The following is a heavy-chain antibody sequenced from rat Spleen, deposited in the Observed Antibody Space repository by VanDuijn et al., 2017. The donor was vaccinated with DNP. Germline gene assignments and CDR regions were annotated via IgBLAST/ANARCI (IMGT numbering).Heavy chain of an antibody. V-gene: IGHV5-22*01. J-gene: IGHJ4*01. CDR3: AKIAAGAMDA. CDR2: ISTSGSGV. D-gene: IGHD1-2*01. CDR1: GFTFSDYY. Sequence: EVQLVESGGGLVQPGRSLKLSCAASGFTFSDYYMAWVRQAPKKGLEWVATISTSGSGVYYGDSVKGRFTVSRDDTKRTLYLQMNSLTSEDTAIYYCAKIAAGAMDAWGQGTSVTVSS.